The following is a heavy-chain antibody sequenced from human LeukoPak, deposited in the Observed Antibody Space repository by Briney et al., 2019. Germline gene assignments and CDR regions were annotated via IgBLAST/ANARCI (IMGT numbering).Heavy chain of an antibody. CDR3: ARSPPGYDILTGPDY. CDR2: ISWNSGSI. Sequence: PGGSLRLSCAASGFTFDDYAMHWVRQAPGKGLEWVSGISWNSGSIGYADSVKGRFTISRDNSKNTLYLQMNSLRAEDTAVYYCARSPPGYDILTGPDYWGQGTLVTVSS. J-gene: IGHJ4*02. V-gene: IGHV3-9*01. CDR1: GFTFDDYA. D-gene: IGHD3-9*01.